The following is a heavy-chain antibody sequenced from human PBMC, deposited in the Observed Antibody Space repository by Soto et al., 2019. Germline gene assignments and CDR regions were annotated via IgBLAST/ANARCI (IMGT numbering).Heavy chain of an antibody. CDR2: INAGNGNT. D-gene: IGHD2-15*01. CDR3: ASQGYCSGGSCYSVGY. CDR1: GYTFTSYA. Sequence: ASVKVSCKASGYTFTSYAMHWVRQAPGQRLEWMGWINAGNGNTKYSQKFQGRVTITRNTSVSTAYMELSSLRSEDTAVYYCASQGYCSGGSCYSVGYWGQGTLVTVSS. V-gene: IGHV1-3*01. J-gene: IGHJ4*02.